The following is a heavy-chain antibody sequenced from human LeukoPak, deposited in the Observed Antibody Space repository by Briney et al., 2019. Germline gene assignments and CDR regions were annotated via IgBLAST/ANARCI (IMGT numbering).Heavy chain of an antibody. CDR1: GFTFSSYT. V-gene: IGHV3-21*01. D-gene: IGHD1-26*01. CDR2: ISRSSSHR. J-gene: IGHJ4*02. CDR3: ATLMVGPTNPHDY. Sequence: GGSLRLSCAASGFTFSSYTMNWVRQAPGKGLEWLSSISRSSSHRYYADSVKGRFTISRDNARNSVDLHLKSLRAEDTAVYYCATLMVGPTNPHDYWGQGTQVSVSS.